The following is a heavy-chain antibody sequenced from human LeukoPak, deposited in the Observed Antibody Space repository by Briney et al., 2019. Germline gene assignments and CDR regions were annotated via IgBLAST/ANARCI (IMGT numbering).Heavy chain of an antibody. D-gene: IGHD4-17*01. CDR2: VNPYSGDR. V-gene: IGHV1-8*03. CDR1: GYTFTTYH. J-gene: IGHJ4*02. Sequence: ASVKVSCKPSGYTFTTYHINWVRQATGQGLEWLGWVNPYSGDRGYAQKFQGRLSITSDTSISTAYMELGSLRSDDTAVYFCARTTSLTASGYDYWGQGTLVTVSS. CDR3: ARTTSLTASGYDY.